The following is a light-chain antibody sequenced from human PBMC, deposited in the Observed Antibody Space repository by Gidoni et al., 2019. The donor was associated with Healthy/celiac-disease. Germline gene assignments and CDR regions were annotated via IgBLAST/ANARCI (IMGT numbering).Light chain of an antibody. Sequence: YVLTQPHPESVAPGKTAIITCGGNNIGGKSVHWYQQKPGQAPVLVIYHDSDRPSGIPERFSGSNAGNTATLTISWVEAGDEADYYCQVWDTTSDHVVFGGGTTLTVL. CDR3: QVWDTTSDHVV. CDR1: NIGGKS. V-gene: IGLV3-21*04. J-gene: IGLJ2*01. CDR2: HDS.